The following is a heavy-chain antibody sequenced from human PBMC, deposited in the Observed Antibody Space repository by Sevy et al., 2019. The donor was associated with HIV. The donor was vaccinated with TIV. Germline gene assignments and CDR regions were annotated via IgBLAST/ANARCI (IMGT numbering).Heavy chain of an antibody. CDR3: ARERDENSSGWSVPFDN. V-gene: IGHV3-33*08. Sequence: GGSLRLSCAASGFTFSSYAMHWVRQAPGKGLEWVAGIWYDGSKKQYADSVKGRFTISRDNSKNTMYLQMNSLRVEDTALFYCARERDENSSGWSVPFDNWGQGTLVTVSS. D-gene: IGHD6-19*01. CDR1: GFTFSSYA. CDR2: IWYDGSKK. J-gene: IGHJ4*02.